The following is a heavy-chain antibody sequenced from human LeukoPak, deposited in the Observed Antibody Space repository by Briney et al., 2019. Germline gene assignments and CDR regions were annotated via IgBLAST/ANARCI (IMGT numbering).Heavy chain of an antibody. D-gene: IGHD3-22*01. CDR3: ARITTYYESDGYYDNPFDY. J-gene: IGHJ4*02. CDR1: GNNFTNYW. Sequence: RGESLKISCEGSGNNFTNYWIGWVRQMPGKGLEWVGIIYPGDSDTKYSPSFHGQVTISADKSISTAYLQWSSLKASDTAMYYCARITTYYESDGYYDNPFDYWGQGTLVTVSS. V-gene: IGHV5-51*01. CDR2: IYPGDSDT.